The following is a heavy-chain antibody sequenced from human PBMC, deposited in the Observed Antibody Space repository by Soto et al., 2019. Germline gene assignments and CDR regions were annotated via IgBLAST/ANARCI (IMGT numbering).Heavy chain of an antibody. J-gene: IGHJ5*02. CDR3: GHRPESHYGYFPGPGSLTDWFDP. D-gene: IGHD3-10*01. V-gene: IGHV2-5*02. CDR1: GFSLTTNGVG. Sequence: SGPTLVNPTQTLTLTCTFSGFSLTTNGVGVGWIRQPPGKTPEWLALLYWDDEKRYTPSLKSRLTITKDSSKNQVVLTMTNMDPVDTATYYCGHRPESHYGYFPGPGSLTDWFDPWGQGTLVTVSS. CDR2: LYWDDEK.